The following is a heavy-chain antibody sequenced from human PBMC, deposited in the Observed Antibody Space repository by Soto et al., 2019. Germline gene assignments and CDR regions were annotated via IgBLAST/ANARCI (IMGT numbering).Heavy chain of an antibody. D-gene: IGHD6-13*01. CDR3: ARDRRVHSSSWYNFDY. CDR1: GDSVSSNSAA. CDR2: TYYRSKWYN. Sequence: SQTLSLTCAISGDSVSSNSAAWNWIRQSPSRGLEWLGRTYYRSKWYNDYAVSVKSRITINPDTSKNQFSLQLNSVTPEDTAVYYCARDRRVHSSSWYNFDYWGQGTLVTVSS. J-gene: IGHJ4*02. V-gene: IGHV6-1*01.